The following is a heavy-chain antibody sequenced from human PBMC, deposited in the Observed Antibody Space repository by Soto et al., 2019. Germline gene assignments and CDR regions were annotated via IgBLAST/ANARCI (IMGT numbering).Heavy chain of an antibody. CDR1: GGTFSSYT. D-gene: IGHD5-12*01. V-gene: IGHV1-69*02. CDR3: ASRGYSSLMGV. J-gene: IGHJ6*03. CDR2: IIPILGIA. Sequence: QVQLVQSGAEVKKPGSSVKVSCKASGGTFSSYTISWMRQAPGQGLEWMGRIIPILGIANYAQKFQGRVTITADKSTSTAYMELSSLRSEDTAVYYCASRGYSSLMGVWGKGTTVTVSS.